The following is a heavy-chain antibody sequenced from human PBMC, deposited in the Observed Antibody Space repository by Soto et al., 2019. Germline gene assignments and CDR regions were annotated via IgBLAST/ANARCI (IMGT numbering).Heavy chain of an antibody. V-gene: IGHV5-51*01. D-gene: IGHD6-13*01. CDR2: IYPGDSDT. J-gene: IGHJ6*02. CDR3: ARRAAAGTYYYYGMDV. Sequence: GESLKISCKGSGYSFTSYWIGWVRQMPGKGLEGMGIIYPGDSDTRYSPSFQGQVTISADKSISTAYLQWSSLKASDTAMYYCARRAAAGTYYYYGMDVWGQGTTVTVSS. CDR1: GYSFTSYW.